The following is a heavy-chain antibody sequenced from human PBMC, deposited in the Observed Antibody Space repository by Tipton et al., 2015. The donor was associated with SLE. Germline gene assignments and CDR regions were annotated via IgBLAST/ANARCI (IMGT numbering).Heavy chain of an antibody. V-gene: IGHV3-66*01. Sequence: SLRLSCAASGFTVSSNYMSWVRQAPGKGLEWVSVIYSGGSTYYADSVKGRFTISRDNSKNTLNLQMDSLRVEDTAVYYCALLWGYCTSLADCDPFDFWGQGTLVTVSS. J-gene: IGHJ4*02. CDR2: IYSGGST. CDR1: GFTVSSNY. CDR3: ALLWGYCTSLADCDPFDF. D-gene: IGHD2-8*01.